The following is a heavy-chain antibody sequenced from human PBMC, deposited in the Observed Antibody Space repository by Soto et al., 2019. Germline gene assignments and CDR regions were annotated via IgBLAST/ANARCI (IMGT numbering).Heavy chain of an antibody. CDR3: ARGIVTDYGDSSDAFDI. CDR2: INANSGGT. CDR1: GYTFTGYY. J-gene: IGHJ3*02. V-gene: IGHV1-2*04. D-gene: IGHD4-17*01. Sequence: GASVKVSCKASGYTFTGYYMHWVRQAPGQGLEWMGWINANSGGTNYAQKFQGWVTMTRDTPISTAYMELSRLRSDDTAVYYCARGIVTDYGDSSDAFDIWGQGTMVTVSS.